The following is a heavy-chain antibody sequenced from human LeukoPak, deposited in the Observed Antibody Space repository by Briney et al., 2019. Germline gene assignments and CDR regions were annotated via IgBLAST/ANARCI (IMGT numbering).Heavy chain of an antibody. CDR3: ARAGSIIAAAGDYFDY. D-gene: IGHD6-13*01. CDR1: GFTFSSYG. CDR2: ISYDGSNK. Sequence: GRSLRLSCAASGFTFSSYGMHWVRQAPGKGLEWVAVISYDGSNKYYADSVKGRFTISRDNSKNTLYLQMNSLRAEDTAVYYCARAGSIIAAAGDYFDYWGQGTLVTVSS. J-gene: IGHJ4*02. V-gene: IGHV3-30*03.